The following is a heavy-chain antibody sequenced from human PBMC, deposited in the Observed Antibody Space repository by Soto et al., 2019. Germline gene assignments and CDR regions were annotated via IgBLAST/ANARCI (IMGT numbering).Heavy chain of an antibody. J-gene: IGHJ3*02. CDR3: ARDLVGATKNAFDI. CDR1: GYTFTSYG. Sequence: ASVKVSCKASGYTFTSYGISWVRQAPGQGIEWMGWINAYNGNTNYAQKLQGRDTMTTDTSTSTAYMELRSLRSDDTAVYYCARDLVGATKNAFDIWGQGTMVTVSS. CDR2: INAYNGNT. V-gene: IGHV1-18*04. D-gene: IGHD1-26*01.